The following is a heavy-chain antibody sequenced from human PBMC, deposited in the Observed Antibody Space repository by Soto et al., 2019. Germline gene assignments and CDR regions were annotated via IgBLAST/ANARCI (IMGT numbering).Heavy chain of an antibody. CDR3: AKSGSSSWYVPYY. Sequence: GGSLRLSCAASGFTFSSYGMHWVRQAPGKGLEWVAVISYDGSNKYYADSVKGRFTISRDNSKNTLYLQMNSLRAEDTAVYYCAKSGSSSWYVPYYWGQGTLVTVSS. CDR2: ISYDGSNK. CDR1: GFTFSSYG. V-gene: IGHV3-30*18. J-gene: IGHJ4*02. D-gene: IGHD6-13*01.